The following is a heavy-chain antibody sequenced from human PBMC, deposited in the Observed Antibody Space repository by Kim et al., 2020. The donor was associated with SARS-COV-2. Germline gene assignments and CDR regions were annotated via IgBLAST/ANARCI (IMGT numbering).Heavy chain of an antibody. V-gene: IGHV3-74*01. Sequence: GGSLRLSCAASGFTFSSYWMHWVRQAPGKGLVWVSRINSDGSSTRYADSVKGRFTISRDNAKNTLYLQMNSLRAEDTAVYYCAREYSGYDTFDYWGQGTLVTVSS. J-gene: IGHJ4*02. CDR3: AREYSGYDTFDY. D-gene: IGHD5-12*01. CDR1: GFTFSSYW. CDR2: INSDGSST.